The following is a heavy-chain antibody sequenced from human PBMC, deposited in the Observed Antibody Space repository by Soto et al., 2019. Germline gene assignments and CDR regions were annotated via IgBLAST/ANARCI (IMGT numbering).Heavy chain of an antibody. Sequence: SETLSLTCTVSGGSIINFYWSWIRQPPGKGLEWIGYIYYSGTTSYNPSLNSRVTISVDTSKNQFSLKLNSVTAADTAVYYCARESYYGSGATVFGYWGLGTLVTVS. CDR3: ARESYYGSGATVFGY. V-gene: IGHV4-59*01. J-gene: IGHJ4*02. D-gene: IGHD3-10*01. CDR1: GGSIINFY. CDR2: IYYSGTT.